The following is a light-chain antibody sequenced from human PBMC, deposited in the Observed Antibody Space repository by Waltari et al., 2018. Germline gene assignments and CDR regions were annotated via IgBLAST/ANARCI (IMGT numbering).Light chain of an antibody. V-gene: IGLV3-21*04. CDR3: QVWHADIDPGV. J-gene: IGLJ1*01. CDR1: NIGSYS. Sequence: SYVLTQPPSVSVAPGETASITCGGDNIGSYSVNWYQQKPGQAPVLVIFYDSDRTSGIPARFSGSNSGNTATLTITSVEAGDEARYYCQVWHADIDPGVFGTGTEVTVL. CDR2: YDS.